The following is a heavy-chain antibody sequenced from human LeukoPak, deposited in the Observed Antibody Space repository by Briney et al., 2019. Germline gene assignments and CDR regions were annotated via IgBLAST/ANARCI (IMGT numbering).Heavy chain of an antibody. CDR1: GFTFSSHD. D-gene: IGHD4-17*01. Sequence: PGGSLRFSCAASGFTFSSHDMHWVRQATGKGLEWVSAIGTAGDTYYPGSVKGRFTISRENAKNSLYLQMNSLRAEDTAVYYCARATDYYYGMDVWGQGTTVTVSS. CDR2: IGTAGDT. J-gene: IGHJ6*02. CDR3: ARATDYYYGMDV. V-gene: IGHV3-13*01.